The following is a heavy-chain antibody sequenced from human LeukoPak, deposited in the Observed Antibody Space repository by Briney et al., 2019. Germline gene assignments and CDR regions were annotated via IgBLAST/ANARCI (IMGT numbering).Heavy chain of an antibody. CDR2: IYYSGST. V-gene: IGHV4-39*01. CDR1: GGSISSSSYY. D-gene: IGHD3-22*01. J-gene: IGHJ5*02. Sequence: SETLSLTCTVSGGSISSSSYYWGWIRQPPGKGLEWFGSIYYSGSTYYNPSLKSRVTISVDTSKNQFSLKLSSVTAADTAVYYCASPFHYDSSGYQLDPWGQGTLVTVSS. CDR3: ASPFHYDSSGYQLDP.